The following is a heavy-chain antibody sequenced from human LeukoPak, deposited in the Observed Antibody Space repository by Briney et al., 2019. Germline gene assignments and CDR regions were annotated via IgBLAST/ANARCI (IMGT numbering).Heavy chain of an antibody. CDR1: GYTLTDSY. V-gene: IGHV1-2*02. CDR3: AREEQYRNYFDD. CDR2: INPNGGDT. D-gene: IGHD1/OR15-1a*01. Sequence: ASVKVSCKASGYTLTDSYMHWVRQAPGQGLEWLAWINPNGGDTNYAQKFQGRVTVTSDTSISTAYMELSGLTSDDTAVYFCAREEQYRNYFDDWGQGTLVTVSS. J-gene: IGHJ4*02.